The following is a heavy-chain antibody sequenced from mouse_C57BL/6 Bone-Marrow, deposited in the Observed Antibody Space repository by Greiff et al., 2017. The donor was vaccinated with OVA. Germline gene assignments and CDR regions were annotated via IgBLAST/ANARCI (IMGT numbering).Heavy chain of an antibody. V-gene: IGHV2-2*01. CDR2: IWSGGST. CDR1: GFSLTSYG. D-gene: IGHD4-1*01. J-gene: IGHJ2*01. Sequence: VQRVESGPGLVQPSQSLSITCTVSGFSLTSYGVHWVRQSPGKGLEWLGVIWSGGSTDYNAAFISRLSISKDNSKSQVFFKMNSLQADDTAIYYCARKGNWDENYFDYWGQGTTLTVSS. CDR3: ARKGNWDENYFDY.